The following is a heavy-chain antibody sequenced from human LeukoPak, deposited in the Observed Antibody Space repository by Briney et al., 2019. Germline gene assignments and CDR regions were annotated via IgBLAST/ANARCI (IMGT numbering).Heavy chain of an antibody. CDR3: ERWQSSSSWPPYCDY. CDR1: GYSFGIYG. V-gene: IGHV1-18*01. J-gene: IGHJ4*02. CDR2: ISAHNGNT. D-gene: IGHD6-6*01. Sequence: ASVKISCKASGYSFGIYGITWGRHASRQELEFMGWISAHNGNTNYAQKLQGRVTMTTDTATNTAYMEVRSLRSDDTAVYYCERWQSSSSWPPYCDYWGQGTLVTVSS.